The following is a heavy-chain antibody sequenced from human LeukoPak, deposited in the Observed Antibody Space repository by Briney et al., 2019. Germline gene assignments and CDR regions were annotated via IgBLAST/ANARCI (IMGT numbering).Heavy chain of an antibody. CDR2: VFLKIRSP. D-gene: IGHD1-26*01. CDR1: GGTFTNYG. V-gene: IGHV1-69*06. J-gene: IGHJ4*02. CDR3: ARGSSGSHTLDD. Sequence: GASVTVSCKSTGGTFTNYGFTWVRQAPGQGLEWIGVVFLKIRSPNYAQRFQDRVTITADRSTNTTYLDLSRLTSDDTAVYYCARGSSGSHTLDDWGQGTLVTVFS.